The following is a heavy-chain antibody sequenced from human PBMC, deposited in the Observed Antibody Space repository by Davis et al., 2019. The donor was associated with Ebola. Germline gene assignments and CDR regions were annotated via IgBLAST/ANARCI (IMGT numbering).Heavy chain of an antibody. V-gene: IGHV3-64*04. J-gene: IGHJ4*02. D-gene: IGHD1-20*01. CDR2: VSGSGDST. CDR1: GIAFSSYA. Sequence: PGGSLRLSCSASGIAFSSYAMHWVRQAPGKGLEYVSAVSGSGDSTYTADSVKGRFTVSRDNAKNTLYLEMNSLTAEDTAVYYCSRDVNFEFYDYWGQGTLVTVSS. CDR3: SRDVNFEFYDY.